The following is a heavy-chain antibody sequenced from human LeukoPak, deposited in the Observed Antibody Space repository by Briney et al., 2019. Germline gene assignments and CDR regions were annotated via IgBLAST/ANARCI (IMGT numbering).Heavy chain of an antibody. CDR2: ISYDGSNE. V-gene: IGHV3-30*04. CDR3: ARGGPQYGGYVHY. Sequence: GRSPRLSCAASGFTFSNYAMHWVRQAPGKGLGWGAIISYDGSNEYYGDSVKGRFTISRDNSKNTLYLQMNSLRAEDTAVYYCARGGPQYGGYVHYWGQGTLVTVSS. D-gene: IGHD4/OR15-4a*01. CDR1: GFTFSNYA. J-gene: IGHJ4*02.